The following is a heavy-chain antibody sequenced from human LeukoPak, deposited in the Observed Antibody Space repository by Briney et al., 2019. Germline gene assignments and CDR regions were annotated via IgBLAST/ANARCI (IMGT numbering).Heavy chain of an antibody. D-gene: IGHD6-19*01. CDR1: GFTFSRYW. Sequence: PGGSLRLSCAASGFTFSRYWMSWVRQAPGKGLEWVANIKQDGSEKYYVDSVKGRFTISRDNAKNSLYLQMNSLRAEDTAVYYCARDRIAVANDPFDYWGQGTLVTVSS. V-gene: IGHV3-7*01. CDR2: IKQDGSEK. CDR3: ARDRIAVANDPFDY. J-gene: IGHJ4*02.